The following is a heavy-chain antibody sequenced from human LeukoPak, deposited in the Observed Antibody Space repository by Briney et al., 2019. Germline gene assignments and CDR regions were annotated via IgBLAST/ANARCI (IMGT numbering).Heavy chain of an antibody. J-gene: IGHJ4*02. CDR3: ARDGLHTAHFDY. V-gene: IGHV3-48*02. CDR2: VSDSSDV. Sequence: GGTLRLSCAASGFTFSTYTMNWVRQAPGKGLEWVSTVSDSSDVHYSDSVKGRFTISRDNARNSLYLQMNSLRDEDTAVYYCARDGLHTAHFDYWGQGTLVTVSS. CDR1: GFTFSTYT. D-gene: IGHD5-18*01.